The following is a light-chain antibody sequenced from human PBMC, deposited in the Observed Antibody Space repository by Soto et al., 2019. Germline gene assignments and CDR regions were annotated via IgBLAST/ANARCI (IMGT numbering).Light chain of an antibody. CDR3: SSYAGINNLGV. Sequence: QSALTQPPSASGSPGQSVTISCTGTSSDVGGYKYVSWYQQHPGKAPKLMIFEVNKRPSGVTDRFSGYKSVNTASLTVSGLQAEDVDAYSCSSYAGINNLGVFGTGTKLTVL. CDR2: EVN. V-gene: IGLV2-8*01. CDR1: SSDVGGYKY. J-gene: IGLJ1*01.